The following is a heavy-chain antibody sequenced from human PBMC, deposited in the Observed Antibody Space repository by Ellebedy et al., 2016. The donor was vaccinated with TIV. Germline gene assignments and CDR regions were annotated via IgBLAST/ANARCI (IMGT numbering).Heavy chain of an antibody. CDR2: ISYDGSKK. V-gene: IGHV3-30*18. Sequence: GGSLRLSXEASGFTFSSYGMHWVRQAPGKGLEWVAVISYDGSKKSYADSVKGRFTISRDNSKNTLYLQMNSLRAEDTAVYYCAKDLRQRLPEIAFDIWGQGTMVTVSS. CDR1: GFTFSSYG. J-gene: IGHJ3*02. CDR3: AKDLRQRLPEIAFDI. D-gene: IGHD6-25*01.